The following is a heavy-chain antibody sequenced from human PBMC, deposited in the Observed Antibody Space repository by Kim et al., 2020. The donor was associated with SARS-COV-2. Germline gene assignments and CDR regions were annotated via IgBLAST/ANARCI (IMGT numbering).Heavy chain of an antibody. CDR3: ARDGLVYYYGSGSCFDY. CDR2: ISSSSSYI. CDR1: GFTFSSYS. Sequence: GVSLRLSCAASGFTFSSYSMNWVRQAPGKGLEWVSSISSSSSYIYYADAVKGRFTISRDNAKNSLYLQMNSLRAEDTAVYYCARDGLVYYYGSGSCFDYWGQGTLVTVSS. D-gene: IGHD3-10*01. J-gene: IGHJ4*02. V-gene: IGHV3-21*01.